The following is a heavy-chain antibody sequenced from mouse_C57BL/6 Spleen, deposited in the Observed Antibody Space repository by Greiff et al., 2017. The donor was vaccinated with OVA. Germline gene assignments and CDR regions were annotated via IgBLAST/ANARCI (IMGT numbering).Heavy chain of an antibody. CDR3: TTMDY. J-gene: IGHJ4*01. Sequence: EVQLMESGPELVRPGASVKLSCTASGFNITDDYMHWVTQSPEQGLAWIGCINPENGDTEYASKFQGKATITADTSSNTAYLQLSSLTSEDTAVYYCTTMDYWGQGTSVTVSS. V-gene: IGHV14-4*01. CDR2: INPENGDT. CDR1: GFNITDDY.